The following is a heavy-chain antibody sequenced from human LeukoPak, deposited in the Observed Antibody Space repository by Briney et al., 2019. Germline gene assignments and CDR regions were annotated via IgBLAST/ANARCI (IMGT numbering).Heavy chain of an antibody. V-gene: IGHV3-13*01. CDR3: ARVAKERVGGVYYFDY. J-gene: IGHJ4*02. Sequence: GGSLRLSCAASGFTFSDYDMHLVRQATGKGLEWVSAFGTAGDTYYTGSVKGRFTISRENAKNSLYLQMNSLRAGDTAVYYCARVAKERVGGVYYFDYWGQGTLVTVSS. CDR1: GFTFSDYD. D-gene: IGHD1-1*01. CDR2: FGTAGDT.